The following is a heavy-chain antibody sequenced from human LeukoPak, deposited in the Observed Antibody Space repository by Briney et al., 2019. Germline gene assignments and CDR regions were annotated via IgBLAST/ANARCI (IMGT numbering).Heavy chain of an antibody. J-gene: IGHJ4*02. D-gene: IGHD4-17*01. CDR3: AKDSSVPYGITN. CDR2: IDGSGGNT. V-gene: IGHV3-23*01. CDR1: GFTFSRYA. Sequence: GGSLRLSCVASGFTFSRYAMSWVRQAPGKGLEWASAIDGSGGNTFYADSVKDRFTISRDNSKNTLFLHMNSLRAEDTAVYFCAKDSSVPYGITNWGQGTLVTVS.